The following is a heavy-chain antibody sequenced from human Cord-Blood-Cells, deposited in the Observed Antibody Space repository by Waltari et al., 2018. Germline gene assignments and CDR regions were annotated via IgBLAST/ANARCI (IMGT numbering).Heavy chain of an antibody. D-gene: IGHD1-26*01. V-gene: IGHV4-34*01. J-gene: IGHJ4*02. Sequence: QVQLQQWGAGLLKPSETLSLTCAVYGGSFSGYYWSWIRQPPGKGLEWIGEINHSVSTNYSPSLKSRVTISVDASKNQFSLKLSSVTAADTAVYYCARGPFAGATKFFDYWGQGTLVTVSS. CDR2: INHSVST. CDR1: GGSFSGYY. CDR3: ARGPFAGATKFFDY.